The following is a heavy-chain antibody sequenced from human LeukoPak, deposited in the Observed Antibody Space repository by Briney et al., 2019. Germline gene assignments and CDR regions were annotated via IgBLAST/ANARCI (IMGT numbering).Heavy chain of an antibody. CDR2: FYPGDSDT. V-gene: IGHV5-51*01. CDR1: GYRLTSYW. J-gene: IGHJ4*02. D-gene: IGHD3-10*01. Sequence: GESLKISCKGSGYRLTSYWIGWVRQMPGKGLEWMGIFYPGDSDTRYSPSFQGQVTISVDKSISTAYLQWSSLKASDTALYYCARTYYYGSGSYYSPGYWGQGTLVTVSS. CDR3: ARTYYYGSGSYYSPGY.